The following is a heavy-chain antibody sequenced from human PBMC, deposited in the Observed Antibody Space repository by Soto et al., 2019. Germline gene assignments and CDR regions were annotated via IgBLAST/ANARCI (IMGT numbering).Heavy chain of an antibody. CDR2: ISSTTNSI. CDR3: ARDVYGDYALDS. Sequence: EVQLVESGGGLVQPGESLRLSCVASGLTLSRHSMTWVRQAPGKGVEWVSYISSTTNSIHYADSGKGRFTVSRDNAENSVLLQTNSRRVEDTAVYYCARDVYGDYALDSWGQGTLVTVTS. J-gene: IGHJ4*02. V-gene: IGHV3-48*01. CDR1: GLTLSRHS. D-gene: IGHD4-17*01.